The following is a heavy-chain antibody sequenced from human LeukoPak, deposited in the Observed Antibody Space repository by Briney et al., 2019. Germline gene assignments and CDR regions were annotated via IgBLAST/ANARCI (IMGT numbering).Heavy chain of an antibody. CDR3: ARSAYNYGYVYFDH. CDR2: IDPNSDNI. V-gene: IGHV1-2*02. CDR1: GYTFTGCF. Sequence: GASVKVSCKASGYTFTGCFIHYVRQAPGQGLEWMGWIDPNSDNIRYSETFKDRVTTTRDTSTNNAYMELSWLRSDDTAVYYCARSAYNYGYVYFDHWGQGTLVIVSS. D-gene: IGHD5-18*01. J-gene: IGHJ4*02.